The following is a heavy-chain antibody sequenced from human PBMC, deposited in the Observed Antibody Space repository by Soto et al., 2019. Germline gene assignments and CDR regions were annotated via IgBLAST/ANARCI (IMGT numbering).Heavy chain of an antibody. CDR2: IYYSGST. CDR3: ARDLGGYYDSSGYYYERSGAFDI. CDR1: GGSISSGGYY. J-gene: IGHJ3*02. V-gene: IGHV4-31*03. Sequence: SETLSLTCTVSGGSISSGGYYWSWIRQHPGRGLEWIGYIYYSGSTYYNPSLKSRVTISVDTSKNQFSLKLSSVTAADTAVYYCARDLGGYYDSSGYYYERSGAFDIWGQGTMVTVSS. D-gene: IGHD3-22*01.